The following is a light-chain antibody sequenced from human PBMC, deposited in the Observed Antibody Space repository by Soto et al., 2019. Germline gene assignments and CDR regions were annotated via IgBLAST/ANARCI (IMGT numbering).Light chain of an antibody. Sequence: QSALTQRASVSGSPGQSITISCTGTSSDIGDYDYVSWYQHLPGKAPKLLIFDVTHRPSGVSDRFSGSKSGNTASLTISGVRPEDEADYYCCSYTDIALDVVFGGGTKVTVL. CDR1: SSDIGDYDY. V-gene: IGLV2-14*01. J-gene: IGLJ2*01. CDR2: DVT. CDR3: CSYTDIALDVV.